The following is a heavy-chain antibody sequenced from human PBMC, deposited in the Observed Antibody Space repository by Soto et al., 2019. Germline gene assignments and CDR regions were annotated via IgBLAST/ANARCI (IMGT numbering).Heavy chain of an antibody. Sequence: PSETLSLTCTVSGGSISSYYWSWIRQPPGKGLEWIGYIYYSGSTNYNPSLKSRVTISVDTSKNQFSLKLSSVTAADTAVYYCARGDSSGWYSEGAFDIWGQGTMVTVSS. CDR3: ARGDSSGWYSEGAFDI. V-gene: IGHV4-59*01. CDR1: GGSISSYY. D-gene: IGHD6-19*01. CDR2: IYYSGST. J-gene: IGHJ3*02.